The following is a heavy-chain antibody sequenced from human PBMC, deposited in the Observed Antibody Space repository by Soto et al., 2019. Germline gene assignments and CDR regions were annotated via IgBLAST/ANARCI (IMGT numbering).Heavy chain of an antibody. V-gene: IGHV4-59*01. D-gene: IGHD6-19*01. CDR1: GGSISSYY. J-gene: IGHJ4*02. Sequence: PSETLSLTCTVSGGSISSYYWSWIRQPPGKGLEWIGYIYYSGSTNYNPSLKSRVTISVDTSKNQFSLKLSSVTAADTAVYYCARGWAVAGPFDYWGQGTLVTVSS. CDR2: IYYSGST. CDR3: ARGWAVAGPFDY.